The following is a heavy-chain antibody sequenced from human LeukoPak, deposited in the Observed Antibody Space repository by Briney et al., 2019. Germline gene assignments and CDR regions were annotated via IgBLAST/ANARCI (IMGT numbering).Heavy chain of an antibody. CDR3: ARRPTVTTPLTA. CDR2: INWNGGST. Sequence: GGSLRLSCAASGFTFDDYGMSWVRQAPGKGLEWVSGINWNGGSTSYADSVKGRFTISRDNAKNSLYLQMNSLRAEDTAVYYCARRPTVTTPLTAWGQGTLVTVSS. CDR1: GFTFDDYG. V-gene: IGHV3-20*04. J-gene: IGHJ5*02. D-gene: IGHD4-17*01.